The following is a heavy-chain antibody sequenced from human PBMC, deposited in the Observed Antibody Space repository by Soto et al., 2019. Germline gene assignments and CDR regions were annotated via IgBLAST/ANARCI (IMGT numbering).Heavy chain of an antibody. J-gene: IGHJ3*01. CDR3: ARPLIGNTVDL. CDR2: VDPSRGSA. Sequence: QAQLLQSGAEVKKPGASVKVSCKASGYTFINYFIHWVRQAPGQRLEWIGIVDPSRGSADYAQKFQGRVTMTTDVSTRTAFMDLSSLRSEDTAVYYCARPLIGNTVDLWGQGTTVIVSS. V-gene: IGHV1-46*01. D-gene: IGHD1-7*01. CDR1: GYTFINYF.